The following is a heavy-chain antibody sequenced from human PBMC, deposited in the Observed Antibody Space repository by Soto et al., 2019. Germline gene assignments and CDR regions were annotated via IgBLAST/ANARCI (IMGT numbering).Heavy chain of an antibody. J-gene: IGHJ3*02. D-gene: IGHD2-15*01. V-gene: IGHV4-31*03. CDR3: ARDLGGYCSGGSCYSGGAFDI. Sequence: ASETLSLTCTVSGGSISSGGYYWSWIRQHPGKGLEWIGYIYYSGSTYYNPSLKSRVTISVDTSKNQFSLKLSSVTAADTAVYYCARDLGGYCSGGSCYSGGAFDIWGQGTMVTVSS. CDR2: IYYSGST. CDR1: GGSISSGGYY.